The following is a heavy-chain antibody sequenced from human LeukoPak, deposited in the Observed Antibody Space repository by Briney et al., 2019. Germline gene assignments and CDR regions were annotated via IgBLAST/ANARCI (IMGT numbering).Heavy chain of an antibody. CDR1: GGSISSGGYY. CDR2: IYYSGST. Sequence: SQTLSLTCTVSGGSISSGGYYWSWIRQHPGKGLEWIGYIYYSGSTYYNPSLKSRVTISVDTSKNQFSLKLSSVTAADTAVYYCARSPTVPPYYYDSSGSSKGVDYFDYWGQGTLVTVSS. J-gene: IGHJ4*02. D-gene: IGHD3-22*01. V-gene: IGHV4-31*03. CDR3: ARSPTVPPYYYDSSGSSKGVDYFDY.